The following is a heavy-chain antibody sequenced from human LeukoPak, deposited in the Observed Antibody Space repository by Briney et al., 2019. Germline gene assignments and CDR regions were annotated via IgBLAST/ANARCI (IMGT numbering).Heavy chain of an antibody. Sequence: GASLRLSCAASGFSFSSYSMSWVRLAPGKGLEWVSSITSSGSYVYYADSVKGRFTISRDNAKNSLYLQMNSLRSDDTAVYYCARGVVYGDYVAGPTAAYNWFDPWGQGTLVTVSS. CDR3: ARGVVYGDYVAGPTAAYNWFDP. CDR2: ITSSGSYV. V-gene: IGHV3-21*04. J-gene: IGHJ5*02. CDR1: GFSFSSYS. D-gene: IGHD4-17*01.